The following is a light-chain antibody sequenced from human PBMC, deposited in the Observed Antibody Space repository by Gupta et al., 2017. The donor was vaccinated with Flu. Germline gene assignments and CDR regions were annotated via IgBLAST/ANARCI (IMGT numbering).Light chain of an antibody. CDR3: SSWDSSLSAWV. J-gene: IGLJ3*02. CDR2: RDN. V-gene: IGLV10-54*04. CDR1: SNDVGNRE. Sequence: AHPTCTGNSNDVGNREATWLQQHQGHPPKPLSYRDNSRPSGISEGFSASRSGNTTSLTITRLQPEEEADYYCSSWDSSLSAWVFGGGTKLTVL.